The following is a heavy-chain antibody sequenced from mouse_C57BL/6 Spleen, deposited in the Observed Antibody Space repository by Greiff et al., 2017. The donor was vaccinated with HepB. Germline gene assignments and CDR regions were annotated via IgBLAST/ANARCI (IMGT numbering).Heavy chain of an antibody. CDR1: GYAFSSYW. CDR2: IYPGDGDT. CDR3: ARGEGYYTVDWYFDV. D-gene: IGHD1-1*01. J-gene: IGHJ1*03. V-gene: IGHV1-80*01. Sequence: QVQLQQSGAELVKPGASVKISCKASGYAFSSYWMNWVKQRPGKGLEWIGQIYPGDGDTNYNGKFKGKATLTADKSSSTAYMQLSSLTSEDSAVYFCARGEGYYTVDWYFDVWGTGTTVTVSS.